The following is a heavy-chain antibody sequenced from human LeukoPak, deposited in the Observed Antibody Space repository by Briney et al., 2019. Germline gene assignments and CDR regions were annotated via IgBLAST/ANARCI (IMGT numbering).Heavy chain of an antibody. D-gene: IGHD4-17*01. J-gene: IGHJ5*02. CDR1: GGSISSYY. CDR2: IYYSGST. V-gene: IGHV4-59*01. Sequence: SETLSLTCTVPGGSISSYYWSWIRQPPGKGLEWIGYIYYSGSTNYNPSLKSRVTISVDTSKNQFSLKLSSVTAADTAVYYCARGEVYGDYGPGSWFDPWGQGTLVTVSS. CDR3: ARGEVYGDYGPGSWFDP.